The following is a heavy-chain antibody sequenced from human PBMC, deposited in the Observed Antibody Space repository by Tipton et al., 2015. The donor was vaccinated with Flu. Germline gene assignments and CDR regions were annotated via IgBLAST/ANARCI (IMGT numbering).Heavy chain of an antibody. CDR3: ARIPRRVAAPTPNEGAFDT. V-gene: IGHV4-39*07. CDR2: ISYTGST. CDR1: GVSISSSGYY. Sequence: TLSLTCTVSGVSISSSGYYWSWVRQPPGRGPEWIATISYTGSTYYNPSLKSRVTISADTSKNQFSLNLNSLLAADTAVHYCARIPRRVAAPTPNEGAFDTWGQGTLVTVSS. D-gene: IGHD3-3*01. J-gene: IGHJ4*02.